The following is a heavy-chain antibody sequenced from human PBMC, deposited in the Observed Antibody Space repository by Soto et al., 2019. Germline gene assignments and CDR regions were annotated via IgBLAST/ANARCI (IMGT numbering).Heavy chain of an antibody. V-gene: IGHV5-10-1*01. CDR3: AKDIGSGSPIPSKPSY. CDR2: IDPSDSYT. D-gene: IGHD3-10*01. Sequence: GESLKISCKGSGYSFTSYWISWVRQMPGKGLEWMGRIDPSDSYTNYSPSFQGHVTISADNSKNTLYLQMNSLTTEDTAVYYCAKDIGSGSPIPSKPSYWGQGTPVTVSS. J-gene: IGHJ4*02. CDR1: GYSFTSYW.